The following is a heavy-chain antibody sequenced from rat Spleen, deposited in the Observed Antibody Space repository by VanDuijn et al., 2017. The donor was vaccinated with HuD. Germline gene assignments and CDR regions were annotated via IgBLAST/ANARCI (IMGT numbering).Heavy chain of an antibody. V-gene: IGHV5-29*01. D-gene: IGHD1-7*01. J-gene: IGHJ2*01. CDR3: ARQSHTTGY. CDR2: ISYDGSST. Sequence: EVQLVESGGGLVQPGRSLKLSCAASGFTFSNYGMAWVRQAPTKGLEWVATISYDGSSTYYRDSVKGRFTISRDNAKSTLYLQMDSLRSEDTATYYCARQSHTTGYWGQGVMVTVSS. CDR1: GFTFSNYG.